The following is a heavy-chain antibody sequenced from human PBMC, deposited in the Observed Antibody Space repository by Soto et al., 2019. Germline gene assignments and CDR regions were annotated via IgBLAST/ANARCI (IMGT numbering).Heavy chain of an antibody. CDR3: ARPLGWRDAFDI. Sequence: GRFTISRDNAKNSLYLQINSLRAEDTAVYYCARPLGWRDAFDIWCQGTMVTVSS. J-gene: IGHJ3*02. D-gene: IGHD6-19*01. V-gene: IGHV3-11*06.